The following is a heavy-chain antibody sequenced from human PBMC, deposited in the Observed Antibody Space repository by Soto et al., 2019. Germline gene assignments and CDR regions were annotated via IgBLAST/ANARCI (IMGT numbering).Heavy chain of an antibody. J-gene: IGHJ3*01. Sequence: QVQLVQSGAGVKKPGASVKVSCKVSGYTLTELSMHWVRQAPGKGREWMGGFDPEDGETIYAQKFQCRVTMTEDTATETAYMELCSLRSENTALYYCATDRDGSSNVTTDAFVFWVQGPMLTVSS. CDR3: ATDRDGSSNVTTDAFVF. CDR2: FDPEDGET. D-gene: IGHD1-26*01. V-gene: IGHV1-24*01. CDR1: GYTLTELS.